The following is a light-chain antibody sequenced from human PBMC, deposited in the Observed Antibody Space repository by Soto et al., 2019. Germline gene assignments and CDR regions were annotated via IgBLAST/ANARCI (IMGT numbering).Light chain of an antibody. J-gene: IGLJ2*01. CDR3: SSYAGSSNMI. CDR2: EVS. V-gene: IGLV2-8*01. CDR1: SSDVGGSTY. Sequence: QSALTQPPSASGSPGQSVTISCTGTSSDVGGSTYVSWYQQHPGKAPKLMIYEVSKRPSGVPDRFSGSKSGNTASLTVSGLQAEDEADYYCSSYAGSSNMIFGGGTKLIVL.